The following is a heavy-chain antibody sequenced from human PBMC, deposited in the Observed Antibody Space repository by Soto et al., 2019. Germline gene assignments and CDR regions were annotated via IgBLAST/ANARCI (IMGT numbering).Heavy chain of an antibody. CDR1: GYTFTSYD. V-gene: IGHV1-8*01. CDR2: MNPNSGNT. D-gene: IGHD3-3*01. J-gene: IGHJ6*03. Sequence: QVQLVQSGAEVKKPGASVKVSCKASGYTFTSYDINWVRQATGQGLEWMGWMNPNSGNTGYAQKFQGRVTMTRNTSISTAYMELSSLRSEDTAVYYCARGQRGFSITIFGVAPHIYMDVWGKGPTVTVSS. CDR3: ARGQRGFSITIFGVAPHIYMDV.